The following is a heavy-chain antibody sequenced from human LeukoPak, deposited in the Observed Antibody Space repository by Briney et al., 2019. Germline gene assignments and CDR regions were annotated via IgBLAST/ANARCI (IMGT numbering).Heavy chain of an antibody. Sequence: GRSLRLSCAASGFTFSNYGMHWVRQAPGKGLEWVAVIWYDGSYKYYAHSVKGRFTISRDNSKNTLYLQMNSLRAEDTAVYYCARDALNWSDGKANFDSWGQGTLVTVSS. V-gene: IGHV3-33*01. CDR3: ARDALNWSDGKANFDS. CDR2: IWYDGSYK. CDR1: GFTFSNYG. D-gene: IGHD3-3*01. J-gene: IGHJ4*02.